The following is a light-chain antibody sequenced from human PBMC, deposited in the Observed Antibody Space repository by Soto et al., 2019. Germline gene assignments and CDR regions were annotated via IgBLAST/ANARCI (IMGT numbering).Light chain of an antibody. CDR2: GAS. J-gene: IGKJ2*01. Sequence: EIVLTQSPATLSLSPGERATLSCRASPSVTNFLAWYQQKPGQAPRLLIYGASRRATGIPDTFSGSGSGTDFTLTISRLEPEDFAVYYCQLYGDSPMYTFGQGTKLEIK. CDR3: QLYGDSPMYT. V-gene: IGKV3-20*01. CDR1: PSVTNF.